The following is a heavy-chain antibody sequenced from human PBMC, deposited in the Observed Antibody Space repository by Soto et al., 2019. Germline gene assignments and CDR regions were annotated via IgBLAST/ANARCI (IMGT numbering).Heavy chain of an antibody. Sequence: GGSLRLSCAASGFTFSSYAMSWVRQAPGKGLEWVSAISGSGGSTYYADSVKGRFTISRDNSKNTLYLQMNSLRAEDTAVYYCAKNEVRAPSRGEDYYYYGMDVWGQGTTVTVSS. CDR2: ISGSGGST. CDR3: AKNEVRAPSRGEDYYYYGMDV. V-gene: IGHV3-23*01. J-gene: IGHJ6*02. CDR1: GFTFSSYA. D-gene: IGHD3-16*01.